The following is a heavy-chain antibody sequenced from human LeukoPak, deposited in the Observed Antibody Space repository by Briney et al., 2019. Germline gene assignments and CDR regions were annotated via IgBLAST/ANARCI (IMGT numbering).Heavy chain of an antibody. J-gene: IGHJ4*02. CDR2: ISGTGGST. CDR1: GFTFSSYG. V-gene: IGHV3-23*01. D-gene: IGHD5-12*01. Sequence: PGGSLRLSCAASGFTFSSYGMTWVRQAPGKGLEWVSAISGTGGSTYYADSVKGRFTVSRDNSKNTLYLQMNSLRAEDTAVYYCARAPYSGYDKGFDYWGQGTLVTVSS. CDR3: ARAPYSGYDKGFDY.